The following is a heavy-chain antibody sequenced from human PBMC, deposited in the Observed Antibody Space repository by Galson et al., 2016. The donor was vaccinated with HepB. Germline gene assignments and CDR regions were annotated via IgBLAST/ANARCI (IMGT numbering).Heavy chain of an antibody. CDR1: GDSVSSNNAA. Sequence: CAISGDSVSSNNAAWNWIRQSPSRGLEWQGRTYYRSTWYNDYAVSVKSRITINPDTSKNQFSLQLKSVTPDDTAIYYCATARPGVAAVWSAFDIWGQGTMVTVSS. J-gene: IGHJ3*02. CDR3: ATARPGVAAVWSAFDI. D-gene: IGHD6-13*01. CDR2: TYYRSTWYN. V-gene: IGHV6-1*01.